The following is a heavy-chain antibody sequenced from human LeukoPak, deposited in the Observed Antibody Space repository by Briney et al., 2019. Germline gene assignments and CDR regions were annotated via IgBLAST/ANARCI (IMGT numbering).Heavy chain of an antibody. CDR1: GYRFTNYW. CDR3: ARQTLGVRGAEWDY. Sequence: GESLKISCKGSGYRFTNYWIGWVRQMPGKGLKWMGIIYPDDSDIRYSPSFQGQVTIAADKSISTAYLQWSSLKASDTAMYYCARQTLGVRGAEWDYWGQGTLVTVSS. D-gene: IGHD3-10*01. V-gene: IGHV5-51*01. J-gene: IGHJ4*02. CDR2: IYPDDSDI.